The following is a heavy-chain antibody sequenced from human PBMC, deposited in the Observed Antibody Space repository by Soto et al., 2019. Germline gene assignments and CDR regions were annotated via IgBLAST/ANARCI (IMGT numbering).Heavy chain of an antibody. D-gene: IGHD1-26*01. CDR1: GFTFSNVW. Sequence: GALILSCAASGFTFSNVWMSWVRQAPGKGLEWVGRVKSKSDGATTDYAAPVKGRFTVSRDDSQNTLSLQMDSLKIEDTAVYFCTTAAGGMWGADYWGQGTPVTVSS. V-gene: IGHV3-15*01. J-gene: IGHJ4*02. CDR2: VKSKSDGATT. CDR3: TTAAGGMWGADY.